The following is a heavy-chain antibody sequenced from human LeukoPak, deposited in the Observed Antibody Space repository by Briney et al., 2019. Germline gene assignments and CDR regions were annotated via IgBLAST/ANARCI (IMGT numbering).Heavy chain of an antibody. D-gene: IGHD3-22*01. V-gene: IGHV4-38-2*02. J-gene: IGHJ6*03. CDR3: VRASSGSYHYYYMDF. CDR2: IYYSGNT. Sequence: SETLSLTCSVFGYSITGGFHWGWIRQPPGKGLEWIGSIYYSGNTYYNPSLKSRVTMSADTSKNQFSLRLTSVTAADTAVYFCVRASSGSYHYYYMDFWGKGTTVTVSS. CDR1: GYSITGGFH.